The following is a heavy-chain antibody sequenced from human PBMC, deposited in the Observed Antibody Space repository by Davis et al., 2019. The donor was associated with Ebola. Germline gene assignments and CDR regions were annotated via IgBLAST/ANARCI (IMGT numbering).Heavy chain of an antibody. Sequence: GESLKISCAASGFTFSSYWMSWVRQAPGKGLEWVANIKQDGSEKYYVDSVKGRFTISRDNAKNSLYLQMNSLRAEDTAVYYCAREVDSSGYYYRRYFDYWGQGTLVTVSS. CDR1: GFTFSSYW. CDR3: AREVDSSGYYYRRYFDY. J-gene: IGHJ4*02. D-gene: IGHD3-22*01. V-gene: IGHV3-7*01. CDR2: IKQDGSEK.